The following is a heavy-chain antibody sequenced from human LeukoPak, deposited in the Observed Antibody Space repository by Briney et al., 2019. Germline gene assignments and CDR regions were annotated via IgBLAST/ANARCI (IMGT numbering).Heavy chain of an antibody. D-gene: IGHD5-12*01. CDR1: GFTFSSYV. Sequence: PGGSLRLSCAASGFTFSSYVMSWVRQAPGKGLEWVSSISNSGGSTYYADSVKGRFTISRDNSKNTLYLQMNSLRAEDTAVYYCANLGGSGYDPVDYWGQGTLVTVSS. V-gene: IGHV3-23*01. CDR2: ISNSGGST. J-gene: IGHJ4*02. CDR3: ANLGGSGYDPVDY.